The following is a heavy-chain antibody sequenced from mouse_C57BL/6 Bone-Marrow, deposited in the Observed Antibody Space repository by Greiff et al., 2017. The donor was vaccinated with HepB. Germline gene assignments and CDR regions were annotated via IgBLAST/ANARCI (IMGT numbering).Heavy chain of an antibody. J-gene: IGHJ2*01. V-gene: IGHV1-19*01. CDR3: ARAAYYSNYVNDY. D-gene: IGHD2-5*01. CDR1: GYTFTDYY. CDR2: INPYNGGT. Sequence: VQLKQSGPVLVKPGASVKMSCKASGYTFTDYYMNWVKQSHGKSLEWIGVINPYNGGTSYNQKFKGKATLTVDKSSSTAYMELNSLTSEDSAVYYCARAAYYSNYVNDYWGQGTTLTVSS.